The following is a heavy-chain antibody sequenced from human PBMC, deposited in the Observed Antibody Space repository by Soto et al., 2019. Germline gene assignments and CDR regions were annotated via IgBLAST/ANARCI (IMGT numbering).Heavy chain of an antibody. J-gene: IGHJ3*02. CDR1: GFTVSSNY. Sequence: GGSLRLSCAASGFTVSSNYMSWVRQAPGKGLEWVSVIYSGGSTYYADSVKGRFTISRDSSKNTVYLQINSLGAEDTAVYYCARDSPLTSARAFDIWGQGTVVTVSS. V-gene: IGHV3-53*01. CDR3: ARDSPLTSARAFDI. CDR2: IYSGGST.